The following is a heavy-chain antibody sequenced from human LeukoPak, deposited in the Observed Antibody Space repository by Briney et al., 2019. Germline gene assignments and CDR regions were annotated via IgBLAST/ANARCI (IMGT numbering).Heavy chain of an antibody. D-gene: IGHD1-1*01. CDR1: GGSISSYY. Sequence: SETLSLTCTVSGGSISSYYWSWIRQPPGKGLEWIGYIYYSGSTNYNPSLKSRVTISVDTSKNQFSLKLSSVTAADTAVYYCAREGQLSPYYYYMDVWGKGTTVTVSS. CDR3: AREGQLSPYYYYMDV. CDR2: IYYSGST. J-gene: IGHJ6*03. V-gene: IGHV4-59*12.